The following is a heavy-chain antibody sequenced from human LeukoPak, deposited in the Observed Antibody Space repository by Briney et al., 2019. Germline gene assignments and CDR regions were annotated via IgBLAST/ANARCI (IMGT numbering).Heavy chain of an antibody. CDR2: ICFSGQA. CDR1: GGSISTTDNY. V-gene: IGHV4-39*01. Sequence: PSETLSLTCTVSGGSISTTDNYWTWIRQPPGKGLEWIGNICFSGQAYYNPSLKSRVTISVDTSTNKFSLKLSSVTAADTAVYYCARHLGSSSNADYWGQGTLVTVSS. J-gene: IGHJ4*02. CDR3: ARHLGSSSNADY. D-gene: IGHD6-13*01.